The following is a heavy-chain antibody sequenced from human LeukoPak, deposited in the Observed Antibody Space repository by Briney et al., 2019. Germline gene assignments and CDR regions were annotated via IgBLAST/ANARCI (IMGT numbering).Heavy chain of an antibody. D-gene: IGHD6-19*01. V-gene: IGHV5-51*01. CDR3: ARRGSGSMVYAFDI. CDR2: IYPGDSDT. Sequence: GAYLKISCKGSGYSFTSNWIGWVRQMPGKGLEWMGIIYPGDSDTRYSPSSQGQVTISADKSISSAYLQWSSLKASDTAMYYCARRGSGSMVYAFDIWGQGTMVTVSS. J-gene: IGHJ3*02. CDR1: GYSFTSNW.